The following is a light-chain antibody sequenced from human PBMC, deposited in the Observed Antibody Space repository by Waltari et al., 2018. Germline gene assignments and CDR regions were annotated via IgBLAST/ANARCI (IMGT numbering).Light chain of an antibody. CDR1: QSVSSN. J-gene: IGKJ2*01. CDR2: GAA. Sequence: IVLTQSPATLSVPPGERATVPCRASQSVSSNLAWYQQKPGQAPRLLIYGAATRATGIPARFSGSGSGTEFTLTISSMQSEDFAVYSCQRYNNWPPVTFRQGTKLEIK. V-gene: IGKV3-15*01. CDR3: QRYNNWPPVT.